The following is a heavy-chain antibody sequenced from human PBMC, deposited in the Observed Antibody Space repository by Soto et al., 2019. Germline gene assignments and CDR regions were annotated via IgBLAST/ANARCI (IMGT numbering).Heavy chain of an antibody. CDR2: ISGSGGST. J-gene: IGHJ5*02. CDR3: AKGSPIAARPRSAFDP. CDR1: GFTFSSYA. D-gene: IGHD6-6*01. Sequence: GGSLRLSCAASGFTFSSYAMSWVRQAPGKGLEWVSAISGSGGSTYYADSVKGRFTISRDNSKNTLYLQMNSLRAEDTAVYYCAKGSPIAARPRSAFDPWGQGTLVTVSS. V-gene: IGHV3-23*01.